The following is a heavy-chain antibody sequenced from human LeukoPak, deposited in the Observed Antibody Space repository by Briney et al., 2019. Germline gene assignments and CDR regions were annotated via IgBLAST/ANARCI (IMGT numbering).Heavy chain of an antibody. CDR2: ISAYNGNT. Sequence: ASVKVSCKASGYTFTRYAMNWVRQAPGQGLEWMGWISAYNGNTNYAQKLQGRVTMTTDTSTSTAYMELRSLRSDDTAVYYCARGEGDYDSMEFDYWGQGTLVTVSS. D-gene: IGHD4-17*01. CDR1: GYTFTRYA. J-gene: IGHJ4*02. V-gene: IGHV1-18*01. CDR3: ARGEGDYDSMEFDY.